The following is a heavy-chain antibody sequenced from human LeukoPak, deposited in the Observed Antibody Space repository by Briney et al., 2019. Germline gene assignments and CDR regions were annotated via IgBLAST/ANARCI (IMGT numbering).Heavy chain of an antibody. J-gene: IGHJ5*02. CDR1: GYTFTGYY. V-gene: IGHV1-46*01. Sequence: ASVKVSCKASGYTFTGYYMHWVRQAPGQGLEWMGWINPSGGSTSYAQKFQGRVTMTRDMSTSTDYMELSSLRSEDTAVYYCARDNSVEDTAWWFDPWGQGTLVTVSS. D-gene: IGHD4-23*01. CDR2: INPSGGST. CDR3: ARDNSVEDTAWWFDP.